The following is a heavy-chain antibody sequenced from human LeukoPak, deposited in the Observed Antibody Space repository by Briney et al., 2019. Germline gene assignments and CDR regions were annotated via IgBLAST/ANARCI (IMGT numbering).Heavy chain of an antibody. Sequence: GASVKVSCKASGYTFTGYYMHWVRQAPGQGLEWMGWINPNSGGTNYAQKFQGRVTMTRDTSISTAYMELSRLRSDDTAVYYCARDWTVAGNYYFDYWGQGTLGTVSS. D-gene: IGHD6-19*01. CDR1: GYTFTGYY. V-gene: IGHV1-2*02. CDR2: INPNSGGT. CDR3: ARDWTVAGNYYFDY. J-gene: IGHJ4*02.